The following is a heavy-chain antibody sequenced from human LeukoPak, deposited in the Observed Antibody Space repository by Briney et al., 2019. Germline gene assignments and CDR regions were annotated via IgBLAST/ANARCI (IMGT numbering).Heavy chain of an antibody. Sequence: PSETLSLTCTVSGYSISSGYYWGWIRQPPGKGLEWTGSIDHSGSTYYNPSLKSRITTSVDTSKNQFSLKLSSVTAADTAVYYCARGSALAQAVMFDYWGQGTLVTVSS. V-gene: IGHV4-38-2*02. D-gene: IGHD6-19*01. J-gene: IGHJ4*02. CDR2: IDHSGST. CDR1: GYSISSGYY. CDR3: ARGSALAQAVMFDY.